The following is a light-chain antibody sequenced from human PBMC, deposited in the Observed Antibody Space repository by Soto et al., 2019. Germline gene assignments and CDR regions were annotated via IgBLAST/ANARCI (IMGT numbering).Light chain of an antibody. CDR2: GNN. CDR1: SSSIGADYH. J-gene: IGLJ3*02. V-gene: IGLV1-40*01. CDR3: QSYDSSLSGWV. Sequence: QSVLTQPPSVSGAPGQRVTISGTGSSSSIGADYHVHWYQQLPGTAPKLLIYGNNNRPSGVPDRFSGSKSGTSVSLAITGLQAEDEADYYCQSYDSSLSGWVFGGGTKVTVL.